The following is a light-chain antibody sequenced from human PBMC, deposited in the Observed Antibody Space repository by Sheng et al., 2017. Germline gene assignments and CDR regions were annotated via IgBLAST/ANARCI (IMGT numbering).Light chain of an antibody. J-gene: IGKJ3*01. V-gene: IGKV1-39*01. Sequence: DIQMTQSPSSLSASVGDRVTITCRASQSISRHLNWYQQKPGKAPKFLIYAASSLQSGVPSRFSGSGSGTDFTLTISSLQPEDFATYYCQQSYSSPFTFGPGTKVDMK. CDR1: QSISRH. CDR3: QQSYSSPFT. CDR2: AAS.